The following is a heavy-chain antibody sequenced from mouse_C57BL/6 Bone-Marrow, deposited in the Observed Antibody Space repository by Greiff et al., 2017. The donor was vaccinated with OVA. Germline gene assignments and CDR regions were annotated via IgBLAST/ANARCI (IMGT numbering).Heavy chain of an antibody. Sequence: QVQLQQSGAELARPGASVKLSCKASGYTFTSYGISWVKQRTGQGLEWIGEIYPRSGNTYYNEKFKGKGTLTADKSSSTAYMELRSLTSEDSAVYFCARGIYYGYDGAMDYWGQGTSVTVSS. CDR2: IYPRSGNT. V-gene: IGHV1-81*01. CDR1: GYTFTSYG. D-gene: IGHD2-2*01. CDR3: ARGIYYGYDGAMDY. J-gene: IGHJ4*01.